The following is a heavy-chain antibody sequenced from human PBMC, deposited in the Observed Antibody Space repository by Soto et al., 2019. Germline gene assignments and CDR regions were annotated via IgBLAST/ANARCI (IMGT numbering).Heavy chain of an antibody. CDR1: GGTFSSYA. CDR2: IIPIFGTA. CDR3: ARDHSPIRRGYSYGSWFDP. D-gene: IGHD5-18*01. J-gene: IGHJ5*02. V-gene: IGHV1-69*13. Sequence: SVKVSCKASGGTFSSYAISWVRQAPGQGLEWMGGIIPIFGTANYAQKFQGRVTITADESTSTAYMELSSLRSEDTAVYYCARDHSPIRRGYSYGSWFDPWGQGTLVTVSS.